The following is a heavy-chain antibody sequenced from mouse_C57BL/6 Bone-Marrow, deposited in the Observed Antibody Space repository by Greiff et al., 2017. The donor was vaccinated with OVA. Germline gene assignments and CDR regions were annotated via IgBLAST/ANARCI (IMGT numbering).Heavy chain of an antibody. J-gene: IGHJ4*01. CDR3: ARGLPTHPYYAMDY. CDR1: GYTFTDYY. D-gene: IGHD2-10*01. Sequence: VQLQQSGPVLVKPGASVKMSCKASGYTFTDYYMNWVKQSHGKSLEWIGVINPYNGGTSYNQKFKGKATLTVDKSSSTAYMELNSLTSEDSAVYYCARGLPTHPYYAMDYWGQGTSVTVSS. V-gene: IGHV1-19*01. CDR2: INPYNGGT.